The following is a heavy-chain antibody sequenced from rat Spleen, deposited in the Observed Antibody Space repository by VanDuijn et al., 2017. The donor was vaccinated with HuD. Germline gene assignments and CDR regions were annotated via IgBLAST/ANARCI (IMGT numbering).Heavy chain of an antibody. CDR1: GFTFSTAW. V-gene: IGHV6-6*01. D-gene: IGHD1-11*01. CDR3: TTEGRFAY. J-gene: IGHJ3*01. Sequence: EVQVLESGGGLVQPGNSLKLSCATSGFTFSTAWMYWYRQFPEKRLEWVARIKAKSNNYATDYTESVKGRFTISRDDSKSYIYLQMNNLKEEDTAIYYCTTEGRFAYWGQGTLVSVSS. CDR2: IKAKSNNYAT.